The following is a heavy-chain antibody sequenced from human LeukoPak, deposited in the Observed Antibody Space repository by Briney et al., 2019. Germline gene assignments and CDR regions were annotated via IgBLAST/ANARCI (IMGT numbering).Heavy chain of an antibody. CDR3: ARTYLSVLSGGWFDP. J-gene: IGHJ5*02. D-gene: IGHD2-15*01. V-gene: IGHV5-51*01. CDR1: RYSFTSYW. CDR2: IYPGDTDT. Sequence: PGESLKISCKGSRYSFTSYWIGWVRQMPGKGLEWMGIIYPGDTDTRYSPSFQGQVTISADKSISTAYLQWSSLKASDTAMYYCARTYLSVLSGGWFDPWGQGTLVTVSS.